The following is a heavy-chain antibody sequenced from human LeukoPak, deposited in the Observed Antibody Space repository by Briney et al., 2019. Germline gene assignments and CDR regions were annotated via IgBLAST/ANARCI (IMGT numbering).Heavy chain of an antibody. CDR1: GFVFTDFY. J-gene: IGHJ4*02. CDR3: SIGVLSDGTLDN. Sequence: GASVKVSCKTSGFVFTDFYMHWVRQAPGKRFEYMGRVDPENGQTKYKEMFQGRLTITADTSTDTTYMELRSLRPEDTAIYFCSIGVLSDGTLDNWGQGTPVIVSS. D-gene: IGHD5-24*01. CDR2: VDPENGQT. V-gene: IGHV1-69-2*01.